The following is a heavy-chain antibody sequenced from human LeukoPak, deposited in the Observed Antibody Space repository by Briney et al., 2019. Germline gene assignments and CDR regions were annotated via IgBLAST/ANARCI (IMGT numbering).Heavy chain of an antibody. V-gene: IGHV3-23*01. Sequence: GGSLRLSCAASGFTFSSYAMSWVRQAPGKGLEWVSAISGSGGSTYYADSVKGRFTISRDNSKNTLYLQMNSLRAEDTAVYYCAKGRAAPTSAVAGRYYFDYWGQGTLVTVSS. D-gene: IGHD6-19*01. J-gene: IGHJ4*02. CDR2: ISGSGGST. CDR3: AKGRAAPTSAVAGRYYFDY. CDR1: GFTFSSYA.